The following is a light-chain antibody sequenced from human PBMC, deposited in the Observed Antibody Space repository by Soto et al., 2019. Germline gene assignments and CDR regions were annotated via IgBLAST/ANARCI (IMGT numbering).Light chain of an antibody. V-gene: IGKV3-15*01. Sequence: EIVMTQSPATLSVSPGERATLSCRASQSVSSNLAWYQQKPGQAPRLLIYGASTRATAIPARFSGSGSGTEFTLTISSLQSEDFAVYYCQQYNNWPVTFGQGNKVEI. CDR1: QSVSSN. J-gene: IGKJ1*01. CDR2: GAS. CDR3: QQYNNWPVT.